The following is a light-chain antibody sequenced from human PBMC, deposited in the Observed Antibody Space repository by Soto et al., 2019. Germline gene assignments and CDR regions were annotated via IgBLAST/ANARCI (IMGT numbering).Light chain of an antibody. V-gene: IGLV4-69*01. CDR1: SGHSNCA. CDR2: LNSDGSH. Sequence: QSVLTQSPSASASLGASVKLTCTLSSGHSNCAIAWHQQQSEKGPRYLMKLNSDGSHSKGDGIPDRFSGSSSGAERYLTISSLQSEEEADYYFQTWGSGIVVFGGGTKVPVL. CDR3: QTWGSGIVV. J-gene: IGLJ2*01.